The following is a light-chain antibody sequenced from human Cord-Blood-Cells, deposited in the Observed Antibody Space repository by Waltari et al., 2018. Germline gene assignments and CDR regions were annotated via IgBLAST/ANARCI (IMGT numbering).Light chain of an antibody. CDR2: GAS. Sequence: EIVMTQSPATLSWSSGERATLSCRASQSVSSNLAWYQQKPGQAPRLLIYGASTRATGIRARFSGSGSGKEFTLTISSLQSEDFAVYYCQQYNNWLYTFGQGTKLEIK. J-gene: IGKJ2*01. CDR1: QSVSSN. CDR3: QQYNNWLYT. V-gene: IGKV3-15*01.